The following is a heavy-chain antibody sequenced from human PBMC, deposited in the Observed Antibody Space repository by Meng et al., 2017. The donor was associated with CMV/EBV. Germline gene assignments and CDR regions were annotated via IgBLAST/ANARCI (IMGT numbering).Heavy chain of an antibody. CDR3: AKGGSSWYDP. J-gene: IGHJ5*02. V-gene: IGHV3-23*03. CDR2: IYSGGSST. CDR1: GFTFSDYY. Sequence: GGSLRLSCAASGFTFSDYYMSWIRQAPGKGLEWVSVIYSGGSSTYYADSVKGRFTISRDNSKNTLYLQMNSLRAEDTAVYYCAKGGSSWYDPWGQGTLVTVSS. D-gene: IGHD6-13*01.